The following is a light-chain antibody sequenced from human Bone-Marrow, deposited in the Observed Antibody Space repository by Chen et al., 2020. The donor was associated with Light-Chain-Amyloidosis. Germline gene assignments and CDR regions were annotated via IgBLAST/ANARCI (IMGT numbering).Light chain of an antibody. V-gene: IGKV1-8*01. CDR2: AAS. J-gene: IGKJ2*01. CDR1: QGISSY. Sequence: AIPMPQSPSSLSASTGDRVTITCRASQGISSYLAWYQQKPGKAPKLLIDAASTLQSGVPSRFSGSGSGTDFTLTISCLQSEDFATYYCQQYYSYPRTFGQGTKLEIK. CDR3: QQYYSYPRT.